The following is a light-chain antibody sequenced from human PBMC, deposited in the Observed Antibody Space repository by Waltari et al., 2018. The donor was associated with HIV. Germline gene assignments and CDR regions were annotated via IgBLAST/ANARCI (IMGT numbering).Light chain of an antibody. J-gene: IGLJ3*02. CDR1: SSDVGGYHY. V-gene: IGLV2-14*03. CDR2: DVS. Sequence: QSVLTQPASESGSPGQSITIPCTGTSSDVGGYHYVSWYQQHPGKARKLMIYDVSPRPSGVSNRFSVSKSGNTASLTISGLQAEDEADYYCSSYTSSSTLVFGGGTKLTVL. CDR3: SSYTSSSTLV.